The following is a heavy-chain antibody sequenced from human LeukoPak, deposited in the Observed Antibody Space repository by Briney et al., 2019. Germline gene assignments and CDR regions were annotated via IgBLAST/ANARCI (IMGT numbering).Heavy chain of an antibody. Sequence: PGGFLRLSCAASGFTFSSYSMNWVRQAPGKGLEWVSSISSSSSYIYYADSVKGRFTISRDNAKNSLYLQMNSLGAEDTAVYYCARAGGSYNYWGQGTLVTVSS. D-gene: IGHD1-26*01. CDR3: ARAGGSYNY. CDR1: GFTFSSYS. V-gene: IGHV3-21*01. CDR2: ISSSSSYI. J-gene: IGHJ4*02.